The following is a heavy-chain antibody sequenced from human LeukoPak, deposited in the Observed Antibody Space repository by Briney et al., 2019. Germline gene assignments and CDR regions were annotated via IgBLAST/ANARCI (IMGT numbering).Heavy chain of an antibody. Sequence: KSGGSLKISCKGSGYSFTSYWIGWVRQMPGKGLEWMGIIYPGDSDTRYSPSFQGQVTISADKSISTAYLQWSSLKASDTAMYYCARHKDSGSLLEASDIWGQGTMVTVSS. CDR1: GYSFTSYW. CDR3: ARHKDSGSLLEASDI. J-gene: IGHJ3*02. D-gene: IGHD1-26*01. V-gene: IGHV5-51*01. CDR2: IYPGDSDT.